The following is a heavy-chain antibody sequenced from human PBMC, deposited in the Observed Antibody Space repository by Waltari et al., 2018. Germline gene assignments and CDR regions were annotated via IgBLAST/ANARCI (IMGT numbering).Heavy chain of an antibody. Sequence: VQLVESGGGVVQPGGSLRLSCAASGFTFSSYGMHWVRQAPGKGLEWISYIDRVSSTIYYADSGHGRFTVSRDNARNSLSLQMNSLRAEDTAVYYCARDGGGYSHDFWGLGTPVTVSS. J-gene: IGHJ4*02. CDR1: GFTFSSYG. CDR2: IDRVSSTI. D-gene: IGHD1-26*01. CDR3: ARDGGGYSHDF. V-gene: IGHV3-48*01.